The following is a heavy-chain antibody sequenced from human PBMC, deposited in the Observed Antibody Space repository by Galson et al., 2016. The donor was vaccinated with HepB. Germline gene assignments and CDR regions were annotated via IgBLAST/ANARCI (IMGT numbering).Heavy chain of an antibody. CDR3: VRDGDAYNFDY. D-gene: IGHD5-24*01. CDR1: GFSFKDNW. V-gene: IGHV3-74*01. J-gene: IGHJ4*02. Sequence: SLRLSCAASGFSFKDNWMHWVRQAPGKGLVWVSRIKGDGSYTNYADSVKGRFTISSDNAKNTLYLQMNSLRADDTAVYYCVRDGDAYNFDYWGQGTLVTVSS. CDR2: IKGDGSYT.